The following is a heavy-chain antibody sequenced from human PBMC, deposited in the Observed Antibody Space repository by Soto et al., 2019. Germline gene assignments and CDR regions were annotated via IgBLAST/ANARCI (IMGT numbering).Heavy chain of an antibody. J-gene: IGHJ4*02. CDR1: GGSFSSNA. CDR2: ILPILVTT. V-gene: IGHV1-69*18. Sequence: QVHLVQSGAEVKKPGSSVKVSCKASGGSFSSNAISWVRQAPGQGLEWMGTILPILVTTNYAQKFKGRVTITADESTSTAYMELTSLRSEDTAVYYCARDRALIGFDYWGQGSLVTVSS. CDR3: ARDRALIGFDY. D-gene: IGHD3-16*01.